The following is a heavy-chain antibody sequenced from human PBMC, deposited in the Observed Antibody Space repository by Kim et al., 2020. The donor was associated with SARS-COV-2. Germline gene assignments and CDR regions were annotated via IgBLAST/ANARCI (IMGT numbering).Heavy chain of an antibody. CDR3: AGICGTTSCSDDY. V-gene: IGHV3-23*01. J-gene: IGHJ4*02. Sequence: YACAVRGRFTNSRDNPKSTVYLQMNSLRAEDTAVYYCAGICGTTSCSDDYWGQGTLVTVSS. D-gene: IGHD2-2*01.